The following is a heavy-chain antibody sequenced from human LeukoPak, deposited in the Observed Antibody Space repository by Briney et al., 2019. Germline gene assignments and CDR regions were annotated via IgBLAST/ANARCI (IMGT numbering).Heavy chain of an antibody. CDR2: IYYSGST. CDR3: AGASSLNDAFDI. V-gene: IGHV4-30-4*08. CDR1: GGSISSGDYY. Sequence: SGTLSLTCTVSGGSISSGDYYWSWIRQPPGKGLEWIGYIYYSGSTYYNPSLKSRVTISVDTSKNQFSLKLSSVTAADTAVYYCAGASSLNDAFDIWGQGTMVTVSS. J-gene: IGHJ3*02. D-gene: IGHD2-2*01.